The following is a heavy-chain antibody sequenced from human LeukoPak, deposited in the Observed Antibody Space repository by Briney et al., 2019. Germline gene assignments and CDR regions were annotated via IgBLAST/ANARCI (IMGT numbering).Heavy chain of an antibody. Sequence: GGSLRLSCAASGFSFSDYGMHWVRQAPGKGLEWLSFIRYDGSQEFYAESAKGRATISRDNSLNTLSLQMNSLREEDTAVYYCAKDGSGIAYDEIGYFDSWGQGILVAVSS. V-gene: IGHV3-30*02. CDR2: IRYDGSQE. J-gene: IGHJ4*02. CDR3: AKDGSGIAYDEIGYFDS. D-gene: IGHD1-1*01. CDR1: GFSFSDYG.